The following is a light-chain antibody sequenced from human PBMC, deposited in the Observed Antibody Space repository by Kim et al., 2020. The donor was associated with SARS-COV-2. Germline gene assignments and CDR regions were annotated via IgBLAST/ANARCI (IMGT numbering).Light chain of an antibody. J-gene: IGLJ3*02. CDR3: QVWDSSSNDPV. Sequence: APCQTDGITCGGDNIESQSQPWYEQVPGEDTVLVIYYDGDRPSGIPERFPGYNCGTPATLTISRVEAGDEADYYCQVWDSSSNDPVFGGGTQLTVL. CDR1: NIESQS. V-gene: IGLV3-21*04. CDR2: YDG.